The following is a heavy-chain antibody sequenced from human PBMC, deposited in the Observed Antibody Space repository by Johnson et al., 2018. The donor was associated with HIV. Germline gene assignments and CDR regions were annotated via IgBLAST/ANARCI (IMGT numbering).Heavy chain of an antibody. D-gene: IGHD1-1*01. J-gene: IGHJ3*02. CDR1: GFTFNSYG. CDR2: IRYDGSNK. Sequence: QVQLVESGGGVVQPGGSLRLSCVASGFTFNSYGMHWVRQAPGKGLEWVAFIRYDGSNKYYADSVKGRFTISRDNAQNSLYLQMNSLRAEDTASYYYARRRCQERPTKSPDAFDIWGQGTMVTVSS. V-gene: IGHV3-30*02. CDR3: ARRRCQERPTKSPDAFDI.